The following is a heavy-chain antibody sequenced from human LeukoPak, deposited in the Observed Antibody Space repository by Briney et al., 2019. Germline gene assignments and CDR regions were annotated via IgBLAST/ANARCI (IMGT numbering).Heavy chain of an antibody. CDR1: GGSFSGYY. CDR2: IYHSGST. D-gene: IGHD3-16*02. Sequence: SETLSLTCAVYGGSFSGYYWSWIRQPPGKGLEWIGDIYHSGSTNYNPSLKSRVTISVDTSKNQFSLKLSSVTAADTAVYYCARPGRYVWGSYRYLGGFDYWGQGTLVTVSS. V-gene: IGHV4-34*01. J-gene: IGHJ4*02. CDR3: ARPGRYVWGSYRYLGGFDY.